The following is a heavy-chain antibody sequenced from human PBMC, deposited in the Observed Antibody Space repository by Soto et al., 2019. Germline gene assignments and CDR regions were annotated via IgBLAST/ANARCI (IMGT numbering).Heavy chain of an antibody. CDR1: GYTFTTSH. D-gene: IGHD6-6*01. J-gene: IGHJ4*02. V-gene: IGHV1-46*01. CDR3: ARAPYSRTSFFFDY. Sequence: QVQVVQSGTEVKKPGASVKASCKASGYTFTTSHMHWVRQAPGQGLEWVGIINPSLGRANYAQKFQDRVAMTWDTSTGSFYMELSSLTSDDTAVYYCARAPYSRTSFFFDYWGQGTLVTVSS. CDR2: INPSLGRA.